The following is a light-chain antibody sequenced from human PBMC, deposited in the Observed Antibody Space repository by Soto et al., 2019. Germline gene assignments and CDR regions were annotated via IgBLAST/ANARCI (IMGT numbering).Light chain of an antibody. V-gene: IGKV3-20*01. Sequence: ENVLTQSPGTLSLSPGERATLSCRASQSIGSSYLAWYQQKPGHAPRLIMYGTSSRATGIPDRFSGSGSGTDCTLTISRLEPEDFAVYSCQQFGRSWLTFGQGTKVEIK. J-gene: IGKJ1*01. CDR3: QQFGRSWLT. CDR2: GTS. CDR1: QSIGSSY.